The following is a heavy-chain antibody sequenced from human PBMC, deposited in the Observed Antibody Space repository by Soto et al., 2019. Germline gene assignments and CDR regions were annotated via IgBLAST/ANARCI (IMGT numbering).Heavy chain of an antibody. Sequence: QVQLVQSGAEVKKPGSSVKVSCKASGGTFSSYAISWVRQAPGQGLEWMGGIIPIFGTANYAQKFQGRVTITADESTSTAYMELSSLRSEDTAVYYCARGIYTKRSVVVTAEGLGLYYWGQGTLVTVSS. CDR1: GGTFSSYA. V-gene: IGHV1-69*01. J-gene: IGHJ4*02. CDR2: IIPIFGTA. CDR3: ARGIYTKRSVVVTAEGLGLYY. D-gene: IGHD2-21*02.